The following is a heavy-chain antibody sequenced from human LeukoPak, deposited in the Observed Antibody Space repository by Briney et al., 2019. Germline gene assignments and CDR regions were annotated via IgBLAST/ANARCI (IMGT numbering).Heavy chain of an antibody. CDR2: INTNSGGT. Sequence: ASVKVSCKASGYTFTGYYMHWVRQAPGQGLEWMGCINTNSGGTNYAQKFQGRVTMTRDTSISTAYMELSRLRSDDTAVYYCARDRSDIVVDRDVFDYWGQGTLVTVSS. CDR1: GYTFTGYY. D-gene: IGHD2-15*01. J-gene: IGHJ4*02. CDR3: ARDRSDIVVDRDVFDY. V-gene: IGHV1-2*02.